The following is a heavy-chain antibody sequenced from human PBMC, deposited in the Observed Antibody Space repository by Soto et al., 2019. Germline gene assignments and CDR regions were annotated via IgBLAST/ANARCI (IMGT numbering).Heavy chain of an antibody. V-gene: IGHV4-30-2*01. CDR2: IYHSGST. J-gene: IGHJ5*02. D-gene: IGHD3-10*01. CDR3: ARAGPHHGSSGWFDP. CDR1: GGSISSGGYS. Sequence: QLQLQESGSGLVKPSQTLSLTCAVSGGSISSGGYSWSWIRQPPGKGLEWIGYIYHSGSTYYNPPLKSRVTISVDRSKNQFSLKLSSVTAADTAVYYCARAGPHHGSSGWFDPWGQGTLVTVSS.